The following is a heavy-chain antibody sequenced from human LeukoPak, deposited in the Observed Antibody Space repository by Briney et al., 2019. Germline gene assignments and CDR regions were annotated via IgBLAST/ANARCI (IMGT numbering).Heavy chain of an antibody. CDR3: ARRSSRTGDAFDI. CDR1: GGSISSGGYY. J-gene: IGHJ3*02. Sequence: SETLSLTCTVSGGSISSGGYYWSWIRQPPGKGLEWIGEINHSGSTNYNPSLKSRVTISVDTSKNQFSLKLSSVTAADTAVYYCARRSSRTGDAFDIWGQGTMVTVSS. V-gene: IGHV4-39*07. CDR2: INHSGST. D-gene: IGHD6-6*01.